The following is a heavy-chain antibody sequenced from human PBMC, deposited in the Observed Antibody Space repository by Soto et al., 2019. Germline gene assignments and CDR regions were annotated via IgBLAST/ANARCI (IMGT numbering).Heavy chain of an antibody. CDR2: IWYDGSNK. J-gene: IGHJ4*02. V-gene: IGHV3-33*01. Sequence: GGSLRLSCAASGFTFSSYGMHWVRQAPGKGLEWVAVIWYDGSNKYYADSVKGRFTISRDNSKNTLYLQMNSLRAEDTAVYYCARDCYDSSGYPCFDYWGQGTLVTVSS. CDR3: ARDCYDSSGYPCFDY. D-gene: IGHD3-22*01. CDR1: GFTFSSYG.